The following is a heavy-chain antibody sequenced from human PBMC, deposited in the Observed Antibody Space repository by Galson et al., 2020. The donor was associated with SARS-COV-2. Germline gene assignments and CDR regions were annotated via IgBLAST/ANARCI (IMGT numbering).Heavy chain of an antibody. D-gene: IGHD4-17*01. CDR3: ARFYGDYVWGYYYYGMDV. V-gene: IGHV3-11*01. CDR2: ISSSGSTI. J-gene: IGHJ6*02. Sequence: GGSLRLSCAASGFTFSDYYMSWIRQAPGKGLEWVSYISSSGSTIYYADSVKGRFTISRDNAKNSLYLQMNSLRAEDTAVYYCARFYGDYVWGYYYYGMDVWGQGTTVTVSS. CDR1: GFTFSDYY.